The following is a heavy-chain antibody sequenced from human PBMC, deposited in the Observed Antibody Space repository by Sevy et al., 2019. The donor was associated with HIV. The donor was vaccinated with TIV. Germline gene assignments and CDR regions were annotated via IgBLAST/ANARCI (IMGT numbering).Heavy chain of an antibody. CDR3: ARGRDYGNFDY. V-gene: IGHV3-33*01. D-gene: IGHD4-17*01. J-gene: IGHJ4*02. Sequence: GGSLRLSCAASAFNFSIYGMHWVRQAPDKGLEWVALIWYDGSNKYYADSVKGRFTISRYNSKSTLYLQMNSLRAEDTAVYYCARGRDYGNFDYWGQGTLVTVSS. CDR1: AFNFSIYG. CDR2: IWYDGSNK.